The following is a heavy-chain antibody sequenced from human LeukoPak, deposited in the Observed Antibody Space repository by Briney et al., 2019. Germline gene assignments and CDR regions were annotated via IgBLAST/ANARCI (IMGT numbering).Heavy chain of an antibody. CDR2: IYYSGST. Sequence: SETLSLTCTVSGGSISSYSWSWIRQPPGKGLEWIGYIYYSGSTNYNPSLKSRLTISVDTSKNQFSLKLSSVTAADAAVYYCARGMTTGPDPWGQGILVTVSS. J-gene: IGHJ5*02. CDR1: GGSISSYS. CDR3: ARGMTTGPDP. V-gene: IGHV4-59*08. D-gene: IGHD4-17*01.